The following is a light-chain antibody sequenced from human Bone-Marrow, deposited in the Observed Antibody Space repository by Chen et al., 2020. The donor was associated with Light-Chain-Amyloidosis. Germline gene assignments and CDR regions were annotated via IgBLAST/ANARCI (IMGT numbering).Light chain of an antibody. CDR1: QTVSSIY. J-gene: IGKJ2*01. V-gene: IGKV3-20*01. CDR3: QQYGSSPLYT. Sequence: EIVLTQSPDTLSLSPGERATLSCRASQTVSSIYIAWYQQKPGQPPRLLIDGASSRATGIPDRFRGSGSGTDFTLTISRLEPEDFAVYYCQQYGSSPLYTFGQGTKLEIK. CDR2: GAS.